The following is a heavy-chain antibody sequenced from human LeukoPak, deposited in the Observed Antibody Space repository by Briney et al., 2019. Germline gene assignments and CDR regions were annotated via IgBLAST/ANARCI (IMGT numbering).Heavy chain of an antibody. D-gene: IGHD5-12*01. J-gene: IGHJ4*02. CDR1: GFTFSSYW. V-gene: IGHV3-74*01. CDR2: SNSDGSST. Sequence: GGSLRLSCAASGFTFSSYWMHWVRQAPGKGLVGVSRSNSDGSSTSYADSVKGRFTISRDNAKNTLYLQMNSLRAEDTAVYYCASLDDSGYDTSYWGQGTLVTVSS. CDR3: ASLDDSGYDTSY.